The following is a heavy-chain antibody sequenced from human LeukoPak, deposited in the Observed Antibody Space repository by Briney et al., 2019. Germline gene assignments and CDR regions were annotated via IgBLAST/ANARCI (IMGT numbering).Heavy chain of an antibody. CDR2: ISYDGSKR. J-gene: IGHJ4*02. D-gene: IGHD3-22*01. CDR3: ARDYDTSGSYFDFFDY. V-gene: IGHV3-30-3*01. Sequence: GGSLRLSCAASGFTFSTYAVHWVRQAPGKGLEWVAVISYDGSKRYYADSVKGRFTISRDNSKNAFLQMNSLRAEDTAVYYCARDYDTSGSYFDFFDYWGQGTLVTVSS. CDR1: GFTFSTYA.